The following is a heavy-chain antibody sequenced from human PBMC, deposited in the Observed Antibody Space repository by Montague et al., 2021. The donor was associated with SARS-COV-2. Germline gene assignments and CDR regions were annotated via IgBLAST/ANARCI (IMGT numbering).Heavy chain of an antibody. CDR3: ARAAQKQYVLLWFGELLHDAFDI. Sequence: SLRLSCAASGFTFSSYAMHWVRQAPGKGLERVAVISYDGSNKYYSDSXXGRFTISRDNSKNTLYLQMNSLRAEDTAVYYCARAAQKQYVLLWFGELLHDAFDIWGQGTMVTVSS. V-gene: IGHV3-30-3*01. D-gene: IGHD3-10*01. J-gene: IGHJ3*02. CDR2: ISYDGSNK. CDR1: GFTFSSYA.